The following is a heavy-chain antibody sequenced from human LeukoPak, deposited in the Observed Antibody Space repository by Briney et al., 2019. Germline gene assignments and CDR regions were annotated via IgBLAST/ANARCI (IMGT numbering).Heavy chain of an antibody. CDR1: GFTFNNYT. V-gene: IGHV3-23*01. CDR3: AKDPLGSYLEGYNWFDP. D-gene: IGHD1-26*01. CDR2: IRDGGATT. J-gene: IGHJ5*02. Sequence: PGGSLRLSCAVSGFTFNNYTMSWVRQAPGKGLEWVAVIRDGGATTNYADSVKGRFTISRDNARNTLYLHLNSLRPEDTAVYYCAKDPLGSYLEGYNWFDPWGQGTLVTVSS.